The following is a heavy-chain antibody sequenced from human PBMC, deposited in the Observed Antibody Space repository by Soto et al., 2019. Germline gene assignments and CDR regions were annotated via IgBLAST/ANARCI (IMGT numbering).Heavy chain of an antibody. CDR2: ISAYNGNT. Sequence: GASVKVSCKACGYTFTSYGISLVRQAPGQGLEWMGWISAYNGNTNYTQKLQGRVTMTTDTTTSTAYMALRSLRADDTAVYYCARGKRISGYYYLVGWFDAWGQGTLVTVSS. D-gene: IGHD3-22*01. CDR1: GYTFTSYG. CDR3: ARGKRISGYYYLVGWFDA. J-gene: IGHJ5*02. V-gene: IGHV1-18*04.